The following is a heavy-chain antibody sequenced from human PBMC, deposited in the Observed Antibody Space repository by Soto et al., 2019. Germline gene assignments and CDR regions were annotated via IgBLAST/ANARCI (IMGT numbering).Heavy chain of an antibody. Sequence: EVQLVESGGGLVQPGGSLRLSCAASGFTFCSYAMHWVRQAPGKGLEYVSAISSNGGSTYYANSVKGRFTISRDNSKNTLYLQMGSLRAEDMAVYYCARMASSGYSFDYWGQGTLVTVSS. CDR3: ARMASSGYSFDY. V-gene: IGHV3-64*01. CDR2: ISSNGGST. J-gene: IGHJ4*02. D-gene: IGHD3-22*01. CDR1: GFTFCSYA.